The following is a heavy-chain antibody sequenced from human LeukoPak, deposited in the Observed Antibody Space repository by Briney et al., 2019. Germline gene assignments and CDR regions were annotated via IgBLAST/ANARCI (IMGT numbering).Heavy chain of an antibody. CDR2: IIPIFGTA. Sequence: SVKVSCKASGGTFSSYAISWVRQAPGQGLEWMGGIIPIFGTANYAQKFQGRVTITADESTSTAYMELSSLRSEDTAVYYCARDSGGYCSGGSCYSGPLDYWGQGTLVTVSS. V-gene: IGHV1-69*13. J-gene: IGHJ4*02. D-gene: IGHD2-15*01. CDR1: GGTFSSYA. CDR3: ARDSGGYCSGGSCYSGPLDY.